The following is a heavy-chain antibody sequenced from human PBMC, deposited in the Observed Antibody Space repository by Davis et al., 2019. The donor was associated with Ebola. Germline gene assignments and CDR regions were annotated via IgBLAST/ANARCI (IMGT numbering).Heavy chain of an antibody. J-gene: IGHJ1*01. D-gene: IGHD3-10*01. Sequence: ASVKVSCKASGYTFTNYGITWVRQAPGQGLEWMGLISAYNGNSNYAQKLQGRVTMTTDTSTSTAYMELRSLRSDDTAVYYCAREAEVDGSIFFLHWGQGTLVTVSS. CDR3: AREAEVDGSIFFLH. CDR1: GYTFTNYG. V-gene: IGHV1-18*01. CDR2: ISAYNGNS.